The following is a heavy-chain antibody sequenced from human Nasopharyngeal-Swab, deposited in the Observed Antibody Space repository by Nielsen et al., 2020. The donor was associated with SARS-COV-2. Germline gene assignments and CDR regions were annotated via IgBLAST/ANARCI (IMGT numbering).Heavy chain of an antibody. J-gene: IGHJ5*02. Sequence: VRQAPGKGLEWVASIKQDGSEKYYVDSVKGRFTISRDNAKNSLYLQMNSLRAEDTAVYYCAREAATRPTNWFDPWGQGTLVTVSS. CDR3: AREAATRPTNWFDP. V-gene: IGHV3-7*01. D-gene: IGHD2-15*01. CDR2: IKQDGSEK.